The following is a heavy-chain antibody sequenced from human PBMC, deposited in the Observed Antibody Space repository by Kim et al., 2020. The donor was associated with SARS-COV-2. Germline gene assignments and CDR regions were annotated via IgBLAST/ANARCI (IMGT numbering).Heavy chain of an antibody. CDR3: ARTYSPFDY. D-gene: IGHD1-26*01. CDR1: GFTFSSFW. V-gene: IGHV3-7*03. J-gene: IGHJ4*02. Sequence: GGSLRLSCAASGFTFSSFWMTWVRQAPGKGLEWVANIKQDGSEKNYVDSVKGRFTISRDNAKNSLSLQMNSLRAEDTAVYYCARTYSPFDYWGQGILVTVSS. CDR2: IKQDGSEK.